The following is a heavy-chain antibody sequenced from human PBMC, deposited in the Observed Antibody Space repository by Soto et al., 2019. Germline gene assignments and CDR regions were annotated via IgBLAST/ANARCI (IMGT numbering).Heavy chain of an antibody. V-gene: IGHV3-30*18. J-gene: IGHJ6*02. Sequence: VQLVESGGGLVQPGRSLRLSCVASGFSFDDFVMNWVRQRPGKGLEWVAVISYDGSNKYYAESVKGRFIISRDKSENTLYLQMNSLRAEDTALYYCAKDLGSGKPYYYYAMDVWGQGTTVTVSS. D-gene: IGHD3-10*01. CDR2: ISYDGSNK. CDR3: AKDLGSGKPYYYYAMDV. CDR1: GFSFDDFV.